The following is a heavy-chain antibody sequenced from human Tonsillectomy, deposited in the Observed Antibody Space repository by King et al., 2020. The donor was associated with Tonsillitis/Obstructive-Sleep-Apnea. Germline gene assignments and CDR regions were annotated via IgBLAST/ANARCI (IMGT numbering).Heavy chain of an antibody. CDR3: ARVDTMIRGVIISKSFDY. V-gene: IGHV3-7*03. J-gene: IGHJ4*02. Sequence: VQLVESGGGLVQPGGSLRLSCAASGFTFSTYWMSWVRQAAGKGLEWVANIKQDGSERYYVDSVKGRLTISRDNAKNSLSLQMNSLRAEDTAVYYCARVDTMIRGVIISKSFDYWGQGTLVTVSS. CDR1: GFTFSTYW. D-gene: IGHD3-10*01. CDR2: IKQDGSER.